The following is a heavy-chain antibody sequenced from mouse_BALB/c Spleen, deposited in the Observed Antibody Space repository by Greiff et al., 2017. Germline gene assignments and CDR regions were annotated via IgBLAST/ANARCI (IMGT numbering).Heavy chain of an antibody. CDR1: GFTFSSFG. D-gene: IGHD2-4*01. CDR3: ARSFYDYDGRDY. CDR2: ISSGSSTI. Sequence: EVKLMESGGGLVQPGGSRKLSCAASGFTFSSFGMHWVRQAPEKGLEWVAYISSGSSTIYYADTVKGRFTISRDNPKNTLFLQMTSLRSEDTAMYYIARSFYDYDGRDYWGQGTTRTVSS. J-gene: IGHJ2*01. V-gene: IGHV5-17*02.